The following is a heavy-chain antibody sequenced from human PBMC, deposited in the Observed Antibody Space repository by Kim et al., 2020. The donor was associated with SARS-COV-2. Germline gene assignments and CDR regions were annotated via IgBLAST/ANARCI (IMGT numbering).Heavy chain of an antibody. V-gene: IGHV4-39*02. Sequence: SETLSLTCTVSGGSLSGSSYYWGWKRQPPGQGLEGIGTSSYITNTYYNPSRKSRVTLSVSTSQNHLSLKLGSVTAADTAVYYCGTPLRYSSGWYV. CDR2: SSYITNT. CDR3: GTPLRYSSGWYV. D-gene: IGHD6-19*01. CDR1: GGSLSGSSYY. J-gene: IGHJ2*01.